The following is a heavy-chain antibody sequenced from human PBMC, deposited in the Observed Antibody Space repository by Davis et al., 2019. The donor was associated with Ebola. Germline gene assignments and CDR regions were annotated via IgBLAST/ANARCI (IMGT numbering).Heavy chain of an antibody. Sequence: GESLKISCAASGFTFSDYYMSWIRQAPGKGLEWVSYISSSSSYTNYADSVKGRFTISRDNAKNSLYLQMNSLRAEDTAVYYCASPRRPTVTAYYYYYGMDVWGQGTTVTVSS. V-gene: IGHV3-11*06. D-gene: IGHD4-11*01. CDR3: ASPRRPTVTAYYYYYGMDV. CDR2: ISSSSSYT. J-gene: IGHJ6*02. CDR1: GFTFSDYY.